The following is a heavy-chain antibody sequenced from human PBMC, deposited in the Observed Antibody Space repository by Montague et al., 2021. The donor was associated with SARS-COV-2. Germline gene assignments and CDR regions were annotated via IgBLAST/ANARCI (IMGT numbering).Heavy chain of an antibody. CDR2: IYYSGST. CDR3: AGTYYVILAGYYNRGAFDI. Sequence: SETLSLTCTVSGGSISSYYWSWIWQPPGKGLEWIGYIYYSGSTNXNPSLTSRVTISVDTSTNQFPLKLSSVTAADTAVYYCAGTYYVILAGYYNRGAFDIWGQGTMVTVSS. J-gene: IGHJ3*02. CDR1: GGSISSYY. D-gene: IGHD3-9*01. V-gene: IGHV4-59*08.